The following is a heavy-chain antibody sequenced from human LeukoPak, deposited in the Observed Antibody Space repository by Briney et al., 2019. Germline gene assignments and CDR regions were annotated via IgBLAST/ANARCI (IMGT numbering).Heavy chain of an antibody. J-gene: IGHJ4*02. D-gene: IGHD4-17*01. Sequence: GGSLRLSCAASGFTFSSYSMNWVRQAPGKGLEWVSYISSSSTIYYADSVKGRFTISRDNAKNSLYLQMNSLRDEDTAVYYCASTDYGEDFDYWGQGTLVTVSS. V-gene: IGHV3-48*02. CDR2: ISSSSTI. CDR3: ASTDYGEDFDY. CDR1: GFTFSSYS.